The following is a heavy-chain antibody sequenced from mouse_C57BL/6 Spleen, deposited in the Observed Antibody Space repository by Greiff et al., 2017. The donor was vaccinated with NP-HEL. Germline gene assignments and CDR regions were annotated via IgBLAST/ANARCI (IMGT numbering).Heavy chain of an antibody. D-gene: IGHD2-3*01. CDR1: GYTFTSYW. CDR3: AREGDGYPLWYFDV. J-gene: IGHJ1*03. V-gene: IGHV1-52*01. CDR2: IDPSDSET. Sequence: QVQLQQPGAELVRPGSSVKLSCKASGYTFTSYWMHWVKQRPIQGLEWIGNIDPSDSETHYNQKFKDKATLTVDKSSSTAYMQLSSLTSEDSAVYYCAREGDGYPLWYFDVWGTGTTVTVSS.